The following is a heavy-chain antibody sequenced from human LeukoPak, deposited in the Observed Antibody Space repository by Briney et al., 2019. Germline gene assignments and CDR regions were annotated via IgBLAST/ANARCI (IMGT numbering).Heavy chain of an antibody. J-gene: IGHJ6*02. CDR3: ATGAAIRSYYYGMDV. CDR2: IIPIFGTA. CDR1: GGTFSSYA. D-gene: IGHD2-21*01. Sequence: SVKLSCKASGGTFSSYAISWVRQAPGQGLEWMGGIIPIFGTANYAQKFQGRVTITADESTSTAYMELSSLRSEDTAVYYCATGAAIRSYYYGMDVWGQGTTVTVSS. V-gene: IGHV1-69*13.